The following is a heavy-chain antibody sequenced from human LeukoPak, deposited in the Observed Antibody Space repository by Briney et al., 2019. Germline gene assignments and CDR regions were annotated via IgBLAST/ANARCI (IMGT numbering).Heavy chain of an antibody. CDR2: IIPILGIA. CDR3: ARGGYDSSGTSVPFDY. V-gene: IGHV1-69*04. CDR1: GGTFSSYA. D-gene: IGHD3-22*01. Sequence: SVKVSCKASGGTFSSYAISWVRQAPGQGLEWMGRIIPILGIANYAQKFQGRVTITADKSTSTAYMELSSLRSEDTAVYYCARGGYDSSGTSVPFDYWGQGTLVTVSS. J-gene: IGHJ4*02.